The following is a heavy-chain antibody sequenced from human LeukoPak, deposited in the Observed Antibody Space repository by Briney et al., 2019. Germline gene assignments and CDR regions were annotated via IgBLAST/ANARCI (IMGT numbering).Heavy chain of an antibody. CDR2: INPSGGST. J-gene: IGHJ6*03. D-gene: IGHD3-3*01. V-gene: IGHV1-46*01. CDR1: GYTFTSYY. CDR3: ARGLPPPVLRFLEWLNMDV. Sequence: ASVKVSCKASGYTFTSYYMHWVRQAPGQGLEWMGIINPSGGSTSYAQKFQGRVTMTRDMSTSTVYMELSRLRSDDTAVYYCARGLPPPVLRFLEWLNMDVWGKGTTVTVSS.